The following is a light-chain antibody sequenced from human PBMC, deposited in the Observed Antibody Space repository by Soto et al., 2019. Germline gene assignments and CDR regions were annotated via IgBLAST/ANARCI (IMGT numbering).Light chain of an antibody. CDR1: QSVSTY. CDR2: DAS. V-gene: IGKV3-11*01. CDR3: QQRSHWPPLT. J-gene: IGKJ4*01. Sequence: EIVLTQSPATLSMSPGERATLSCRASQSVSTYLAWYQQKPGQAPRLLIFDASNRASGIPSRFSGSGSGTNFTPTISRLEPQDFAVYFCQQRSHWPPLTFGGGTKVEIK.